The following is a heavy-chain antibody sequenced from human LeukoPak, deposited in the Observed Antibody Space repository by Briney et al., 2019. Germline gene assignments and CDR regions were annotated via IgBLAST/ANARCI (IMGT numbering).Heavy chain of an antibody. Sequence: GGSLTLSCAASGFTFSTYAMHWVRQAPGKGLEWVAVISYDGSNEYYVDSVKGRFTISRDNSKNILYLQMNSLTAEDTAVYYCARDSLKNGYNYDYFDYWGQGTLVSVSS. CDR1: GFTFSTYA. V-gene: IGHV3-30-3*01. D-gene: IGHD5-24*01. J-gene: IGHJ4*02. CDR2: ISYDGSNE. CDR3: ARDSLKNGYNYDYFDY.